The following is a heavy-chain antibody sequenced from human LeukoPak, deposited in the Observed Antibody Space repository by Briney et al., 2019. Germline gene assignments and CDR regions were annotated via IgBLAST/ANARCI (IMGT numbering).Heavy chain of an antibody. J-gene: IGHJ6*04. CDR2: VYYNGNT. CDR1: NDSLSTSRYY. CDR3: ARHRRGSPFVV. D-gene: IGHD5-12*01. V-gene: IGHV4-39*07. Sequence: KPSETLSLTCAVSNDSLSTSRYYWGWIRQPPGKGLEWIGVVYYNGNTYYNPSLESRVSITIDTSRNEFSLRVTSVTAADTAVYYCARHRRGSPFVVRGTGTTLSVSS.